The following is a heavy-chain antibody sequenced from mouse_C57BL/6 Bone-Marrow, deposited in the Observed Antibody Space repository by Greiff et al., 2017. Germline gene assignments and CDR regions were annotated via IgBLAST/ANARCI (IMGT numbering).Heavy chain of an antibody. V-gene: IGHV1-81*01. CDR2: IYPRSGNT. Sequence: QVQLQQSGAELARPGASVKLSCKASGYTFTSYGISWVKQRTGQGLEWIGEIYPRSGNTYYNEKFKGKATLTADKYSSTAYMELRSLTSEDSAVYFCAREDYYSSSYWFAYWGQGTLVTVSA. CDR1: GYTFTSYG. D-gene: IGHD1-1*01. CDR3: AREDYYSSSYWFAY. J-gene: IGHJ3*01.